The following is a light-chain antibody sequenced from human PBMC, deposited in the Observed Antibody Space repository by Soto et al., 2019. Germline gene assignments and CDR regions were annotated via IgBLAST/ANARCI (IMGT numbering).Light chain of an antibody. CDR1: STDVGAYNY. J-gene: IGLJ2*01. Sequence: QSALTQPPSASGSPGQSVTISCTGTSTDVGAYNYVSWFQQHPGKVPKLMIYEVTKRPSGVPDRFSGSKSGNTASLTVSGLQAEDEAVYYCSSYTGNRIGPVVFGGGTQLTVL. CDR2: EVT. V-gene: IGLV2-8*01. CDR3: SSYTGNRIGPVV.